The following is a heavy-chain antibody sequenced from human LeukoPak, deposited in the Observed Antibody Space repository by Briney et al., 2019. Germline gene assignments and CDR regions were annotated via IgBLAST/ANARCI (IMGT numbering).Heavy chain of an antibody. CDR3: ARDHYCSSTSCDYYYYYGMDV. J-gene: IGHJ6*02. D-gene: IGHD2-2*01. CDR1: GFTVSSNY. V-gene: IGHV3-66*01. Sequence: QPGGSLRLSCAASGFTVSSNYMSWVGQAPGKGLEWVSVIYSGGSTYYADSVKGRFTISRDNSKNTLYLQMNSLRAEDTAVYYCARDHYCSSTSCDYYYYYGMDVWGQGTTVTVSS. CDR2: IYSGGST.